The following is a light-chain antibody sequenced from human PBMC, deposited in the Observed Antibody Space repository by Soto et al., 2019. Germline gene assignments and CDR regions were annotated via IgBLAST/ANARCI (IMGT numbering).Light chain of an antibody. CDR3: ASYTSATGRV. CDR1: SSDMDNFVD. CDR2: SVS. V-gene: IGLV2-14*03. Sequence: QSALTQPASVSGSPGQSISISCTGTSSDMDNFVDASWYQQSPGKAPRLIIYSVSYRPSGVSNRFSGSKSGNTASLTISGLEAEDEADYYCASYTSATGRVFGGGTKLTVL. J-gene: IGLJ3*02.